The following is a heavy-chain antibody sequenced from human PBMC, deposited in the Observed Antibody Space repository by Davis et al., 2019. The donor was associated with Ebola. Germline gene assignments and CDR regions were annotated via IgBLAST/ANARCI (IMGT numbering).Heavy chain of an antibody. V-gene: IGHV3-21*01. Sequence: GESLKISCAASRFTFSSYSMNWVRQAPGKGLEWVSAISGSGSNTYYADSVKGRFTISRDNAKNSLYLQMHSLRAEDTALYYCARGYGTFDYWGRGTLVTVSA. D-gene: IGHD4-17*01. CDR3: ARGYGTFDY. CDR1: RFTFSSYS. CDR2: ISGSGSNT. J-gene: IGHJ4*02.